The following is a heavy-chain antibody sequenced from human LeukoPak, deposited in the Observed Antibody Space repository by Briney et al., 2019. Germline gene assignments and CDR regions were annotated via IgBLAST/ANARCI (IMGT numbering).Heavy chain of an antibody. CDR3: ARDQWLQSDYYMDV. CDR2: ISSSSSYS. Sequence: GGSLRLSCAVSGFTFSSYTMNSGRQTPGRGQELVSFISSSSSYSYYADSMKGRFTISRNNAKNSLYLQMNSLRAEDTAVYYCARDQWLQSDYYMDVWGKGTTVTVSS. J-gene: IGHJ6*03. CDR1: GFTFSSYT. D-gene: IGHD5-18*01. V-gene: IGHV3-21*05.